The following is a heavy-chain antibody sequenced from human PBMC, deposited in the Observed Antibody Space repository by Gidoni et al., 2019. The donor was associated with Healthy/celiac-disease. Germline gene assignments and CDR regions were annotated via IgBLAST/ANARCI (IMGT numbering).Heavy chain of an antibody. V-gene: IGHV6-1*01. J-gene: IGHJ5*02. CDR3: ARGAKLELSEGHWFDP. CDR1: GDSVPSNSAA. D-gene: IGHD1-7*01. Sequence: QVQLQQSGPGLVKPSQTRSLTCAISGDSVPSNSAAWHWIRQSPSRGLEWLGRTYYRSKWYNDYAVSVKSRITINPDTSKNQFSLQLNSVTPEDTAVYYCARGAKLELSEGHWFDPWGQGTLVTVSS. CDR2: TYYRSKWYN.